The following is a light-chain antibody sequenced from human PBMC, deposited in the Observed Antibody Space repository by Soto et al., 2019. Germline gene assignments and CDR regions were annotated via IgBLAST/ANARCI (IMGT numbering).Light chain of an antibody. CDR2: DVS. CDR1: SSGAADYNY. V-gene: IGLV2-14*01. CDR3: SSYTISTTV. J-gene: IGLJ1*01. Sequence: QSALTQPASVSGSPGQSVTISCSGISSGAADYNYVSWYQQHPGKAPKLMISDVSNRPSGISDRFSGSKSGNTASPTISGLQAEDEADYYCSSYTISTTVFGTGTKLTVL.